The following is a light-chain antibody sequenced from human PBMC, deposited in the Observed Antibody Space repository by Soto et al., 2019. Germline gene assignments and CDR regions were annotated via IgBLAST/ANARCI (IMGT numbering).Light chain of an antibody. V-gene: IGKV1-5*03. Sequence: DIQMTQTPSTLSASVGDRVTITCRASQGISSCLTWYQQKPGKAPKLLIYKASSLESGVPSRFSGSGSGTDFTLTISSLQPDDVATYYCQHYNSYSEAFGQGTKVDIK. J-gene: IGKJ1*01. CDR3: QHYNSYSEA. CDR2: KAS. CDR1: QGISSC.